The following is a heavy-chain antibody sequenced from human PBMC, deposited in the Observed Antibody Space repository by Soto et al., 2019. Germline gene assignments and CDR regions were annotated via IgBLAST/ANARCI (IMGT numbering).Heavy chain of an antibody. Sequence: SETLSLTCPVSGDSISPYYWSWIRQPPGKGLEWIGYIHYSGNTKYSPSLESRVTISLDTSKNQFSLKLTSVTAADTAVYFCARELESYDTNAYSRDVFDIWGQGTMVTVSS. CDR1: GDSISPYY. CDR2: IHYSGNT. CDR3: ARELESYDTNAYSRDVFDI. V-gene: IGHV4-59*01. J-gene: IGHJ3*02. D-gene: IGHD3-16*01.